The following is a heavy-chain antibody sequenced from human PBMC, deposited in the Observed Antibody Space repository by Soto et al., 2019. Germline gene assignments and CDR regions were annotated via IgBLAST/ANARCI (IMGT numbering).Heavy chain of an antibody. V-gene: IGHV4-59*01. CDR2: IYYSGST. CDR3: ARDPKGNNWFDP. Sequence: ASETLSLTCTVSGGSISSYFWSWIRQPPGKGLEWIGYIYYSGSTNYNPSLKSRVTISVDTSKNQFSLKLSSVTAADTAVYYCARDPKGNNWFDPRGQGTLVTVSS. J-gene: IGHJ5*02. CDR1: GGSISSYF.